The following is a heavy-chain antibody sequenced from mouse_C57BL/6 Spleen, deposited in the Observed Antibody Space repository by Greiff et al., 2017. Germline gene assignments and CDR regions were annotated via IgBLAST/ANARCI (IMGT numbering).Heavy chain of an antibody. J-gene: IGHJ4*01. CDR1: GFNIKDYY. D-gene: IGHD2-4*01. CDR2: IDPEDGET. CDR3: ARSSTVGFYYDYDENAMDY. V-gene: IGHV14-2*01. Sequence: EVQLVESGAELVKPGASVKLSCTASGFNIKDYYMHWVKQRTEQGLEWIGRIDPEDGETKYAPKFQGKATITADTSSNTAYLQLSSLTSEDTAVYYCARSSTVGFYYDYDENAMDYWGQGTSVTVSS.